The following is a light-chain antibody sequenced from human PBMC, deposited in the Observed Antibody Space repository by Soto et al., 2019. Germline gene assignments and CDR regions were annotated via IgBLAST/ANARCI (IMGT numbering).Light chain of an antibody. J-gene: IGLJ2*01. CDR3: CSYAGSYTVV. CDR1: SSDVGGYNL. Sequence: QSALTQPASVSGSPGQSITISCTGTSSDVGGYNLVSWYQHHPGTAPKLMIYEGTRRPSGVSNRFSGSKSGNTASLTISGLQAEDEADYYCCSYAGSYTVVFGGGTQLTVL. V-gene: IGLV2-14*02. CDR2: EGT.